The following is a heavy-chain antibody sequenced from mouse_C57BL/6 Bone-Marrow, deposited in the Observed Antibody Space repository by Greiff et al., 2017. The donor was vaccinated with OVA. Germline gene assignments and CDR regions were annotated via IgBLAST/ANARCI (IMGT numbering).Heavy chain of an antibody. CDR3: ARLVLPLHAMDY. V-gene: IGHV1-7*01. J-gene: IGHJ4*01. Sequence: VHLVESGAELAKPGASVKLSCKASGYTFTSYWMHWVKQRPGQGLGWIGYINPSSGYTKYNQKFKDKATLTADKSSSTAYMQLSSLTYEDSAVYYCARLVLPLHAMDYWGQGTSVTVSS. D-gene: IGHD2-1*01. CDR1: GYTFTSYW. CDR2: INPSSGYT.